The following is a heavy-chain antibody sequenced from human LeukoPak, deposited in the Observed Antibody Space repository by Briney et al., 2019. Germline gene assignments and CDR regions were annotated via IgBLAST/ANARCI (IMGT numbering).Heavy chain of an antibody. D-gene: IGHD3-10*01. J-gene: IGHJ3*02. V-gene: IGHV4-30-2*01. CDR3: ARRRPMVRGVITRAFDI. Sequence: SETLSLTCTVSGGSISSGGYYWSWIRQPPGKGLEWIGYIYHSGSTYYNPSLKSRVAISVDMSKNQFSLKLSSVTAADTAVYYCARRRPMVRGVITRAFDIWGQGTMVTVSS. CDR2: IYHSGST. CDR1: GGSISSGGYY.